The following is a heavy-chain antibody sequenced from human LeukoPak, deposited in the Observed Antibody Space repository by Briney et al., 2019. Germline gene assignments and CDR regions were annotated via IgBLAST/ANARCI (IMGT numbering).Heavy chain of an antibody. CDR2: IKRKTDGGTT. Sequence: PGGSLRLSCAASGFTFSYAWMSWLRQAPGKGLEWVGRIKRKTDGGTTDYAAPVKGRFTISRDDSKNTLYLQMNSLKTEDTAVYYFTTDRVRTELPLFRYWGQGTLVTVSS. CDR3: TTDRVRTELPLFRY. J-gene: IGHJ4*02. D-gene: IGHD1-26*01. V-gene: IGHV3-15*01. CDR1: GFTFSYAW.